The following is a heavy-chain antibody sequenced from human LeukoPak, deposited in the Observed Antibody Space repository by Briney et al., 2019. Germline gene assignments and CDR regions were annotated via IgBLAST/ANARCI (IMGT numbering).Heavy chain of an antibody. CDR3: ARVGTAMVSDAFDI. D-gene: IGHD5-18*01. CDR2: IIPIFGTA. Sequence: ASVKVSCKAPGGTFSSYAISWVRQAPGQGLEWMGRIIPIFGTANYAQKFQGRVTITTDESTSTAYMELSSLRSEDTAVYYCARVGTAMVSDAFDIWGQGTMVTVSS. J-gene: IGHJ3*02. V-gene: IGHV1-69*05. CDR1: GGTFSSYA.